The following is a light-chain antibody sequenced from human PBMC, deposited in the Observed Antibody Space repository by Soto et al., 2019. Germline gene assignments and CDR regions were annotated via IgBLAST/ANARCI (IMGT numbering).Light chain of an antibody. CDR1: SNDIGGYNY. Sequence: QSALTQPASVSGSPGQSITISCSGTSNDIGGYNYVSWYQHHPGKAPKLMIFEVTNRPSGVSNRFSGSKSGNTASLTISGLQTEDEADYYCSSYTSSITVVFGGRTKVTVL. CDR2: EVT. V-gene: IGLV2-14*01. J-gene: IGLJ2*01. CDR3: SSYTSSITVV.